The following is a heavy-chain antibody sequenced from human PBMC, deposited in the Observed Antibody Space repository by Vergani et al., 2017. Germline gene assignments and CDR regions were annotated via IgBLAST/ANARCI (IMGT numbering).Heavy chain of an antibody. CDR2: INPSGGST. D-gene: IGHD6-13*01. J-gene: IGHJ2*01. V-gene: IGHV1-46*03. CDR3: ARVKAPYSSSWYAGYFDL. Sequence: QVQLVQSGAEVKKPGASVKVSCKASGYTFTSYYMHWVRQAPGQGLEWMEIINPSGGSTSYAQKFQGRVTMTRDTSTSTVYMELSSLRSEDTAVYYCARVKAPYSSSWYAGYFDLWGRGTLVTVSS. CDR1: GYTFTSYY.